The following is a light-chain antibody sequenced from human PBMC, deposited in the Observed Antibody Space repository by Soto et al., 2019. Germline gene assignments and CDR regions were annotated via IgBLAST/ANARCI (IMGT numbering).Light chain of an antibody. CDR3: QQYRSAPFT. Sequence: EIVMTQSPATLSVSPGERATLSCRASQSVSSNLAWYQQKPGQAPRLLIYGASTRATGIPARFSGSGSGTEVTLTISSLQSEDFAVYYCQQYRSAPFTFGPGTRVEI. CDR1: QSVSSN. J-gene: IGKJ3*01. CDR2: GAS. V-gene: IGKV3-15*01.